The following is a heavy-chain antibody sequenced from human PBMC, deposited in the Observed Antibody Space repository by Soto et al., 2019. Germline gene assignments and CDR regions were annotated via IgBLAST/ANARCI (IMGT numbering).Heavy chain of an antibody. CDR3: AKTSFNWNFVRGYYFDH. CDR2: ISGSGGIT. CDR1: GFTFDSYA. D-gene: IGHD1-7*01. Sequence: PGGSLRLSCAASGFTFDSYAMAWVRQTPGKGLEWVSIISGSGGITNYADSVKGRFTISRDNSKNTLYLQMDRLRAEDTAVYFCAKTSFNWNFVRGYYFDHWGQGA. V-gene: IGHV3-23*01. J-gene: IGHJ4*02.